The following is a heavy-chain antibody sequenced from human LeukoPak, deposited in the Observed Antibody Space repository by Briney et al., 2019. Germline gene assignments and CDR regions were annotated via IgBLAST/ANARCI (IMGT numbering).Heavy chain of an antibody. CDR1: GFTFSSYW. CDR3: ARYCSGGSCYSSWDYYYYYGMDV. J-gene: IGHJ6*04. V-gene: IGHV3-74*01. D-gene: IGHD2-15*01. CDR2: INGGGGST. Sequence: GGSLRLSCAASGFTFSSYWMHWVRHAPGKGLVWVSRINGGGGSTCYADSVKGRFTISRDNAKNSLYLQMNSLRAEDTAVYYCARYCSGGSCYSSWDYYYYYGMDVWGKGTTVTVSS.